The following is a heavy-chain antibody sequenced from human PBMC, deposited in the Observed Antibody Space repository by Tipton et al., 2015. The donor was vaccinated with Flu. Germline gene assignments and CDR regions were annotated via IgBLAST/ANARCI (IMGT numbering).Heavy chain of an antibody. V-gene: IGHV4-39*07. CDR1: GDSISTTIYY. D-gene: IGHD1-1*01. CDR3: AKGTRQARGEMLGFDI. Sequence: TLSLTRTVSGDSISTTIYYWGWVRQPPGKGLEWIGSIYYSGTTYYNPSLKSRVTISVDSSKNEFSLTLASLTAADTAVYYCAKGTRQARGEMLGFDIWGQGTLVTVSS. J-gene: IGHJ3*02. CDR2: IYYSGTT.